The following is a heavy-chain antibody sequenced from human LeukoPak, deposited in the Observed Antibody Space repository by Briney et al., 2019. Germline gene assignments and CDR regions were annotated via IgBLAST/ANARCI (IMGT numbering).Heavy chain of an antibody. CDR2: ISGSGGST. CDR1: GFTFSSYP. V-gene: IGHV3-23*01. Sequence: GGSLRLSCAASGFTFSSYPMSWVRQAPGKGLEWVSAISGSGGSTYYADSVKGRFTISRDNSKNTLYLQMNSLRAEGTAVYYCAKQFIAAPDAFDIWGQGTMVTVSS. D-gene: IGHD6-13*01. J-gene: IGHJ3*02. CDR3: AKQFIAAPDAFDI.